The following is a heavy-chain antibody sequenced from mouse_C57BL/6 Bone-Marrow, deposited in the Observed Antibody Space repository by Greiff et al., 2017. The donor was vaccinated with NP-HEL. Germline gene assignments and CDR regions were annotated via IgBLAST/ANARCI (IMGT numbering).Heavy chain of an antibody. CDR2: FHPYNDDT. CDR1: GYTFTTYP. Sequence: VKLMESGAELVKPGASVKMSCKASGYTFTTYPIEWMKQNHGKSLEWIGNFHPYNDDTKYNEKFKGKATLTVEKSSSTVYLELSRLTSDDSAVYYCARGRLRRGYWYFDVWGTGTTVTVSS. CDR3: ARGRLRRGYWYFDV. V-gene: IGHV1-47*01. D-gene: IGHD2-2*01. J-gene: IGHJ1*03.